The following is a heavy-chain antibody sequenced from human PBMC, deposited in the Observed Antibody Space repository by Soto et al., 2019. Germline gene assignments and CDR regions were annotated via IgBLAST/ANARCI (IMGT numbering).Heavy chain of an antibody. D-gene: IGHD3-10*01. CDR1: GFTFDDYA. CDR3: AKEIAEKGVYYYDYGMDV. J-gene: IGHJ6*02. V-gene: IGHV3-9*01. Sequence: EMQLVESGGGLVQPGRSLRLSCTASGFTFDDYAMHWVRQAPGEGLEWVSGISWNSGSVGYADSVKGRFTISRDNAKNSLYLQMNSLRPEDTALYYCAKEIAEKGVYYYDYGMDVWGQGTTVTVSS. CDR2: ISWNSGSV.